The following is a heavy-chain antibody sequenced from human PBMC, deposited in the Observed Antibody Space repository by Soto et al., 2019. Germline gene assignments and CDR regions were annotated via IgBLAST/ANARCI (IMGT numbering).Heavy chain of an antibody. CDR2: ISNRGSP. D-gene: IGHD6-6*01. V-gene: IGHV4-59*01. CDR3: ARAESSSSEGFDH. J-gene: IGHJ4*02. CDR1: GASISSYF. Sequence: PSETLSLTCIFSGASISSYFLSLVRQPPGKGLEWIGHISNRGSPNYNPSLKSRVTISVDTSKNQFSLKLSSVTAADTAVYYCARAESSSSEGFDHWGRGTLVTVSS.